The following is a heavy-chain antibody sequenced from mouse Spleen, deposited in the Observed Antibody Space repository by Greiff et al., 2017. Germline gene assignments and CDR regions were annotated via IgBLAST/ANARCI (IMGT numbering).Heavy chain of an antibody. V-gene: IGHV1-82*01. CDR2: IYPGDGDT. J-gene: IGHJ3*01. D-gene: IGHD2-2*01. Sequence: VQLQQSGPELVKPGASVKISCKASGYAFSSSWMNWVKQRPGKGLEWIGRIYPGDGDTNYNGKFKGKATLTADKSSSTAYMQLSSLTSEDSAVYFCAREFYYGYDEEFAYWGQGTLVTVSA. CDR3: AREFYYGYDEEFAY. CDR1: GYAFSSSW.